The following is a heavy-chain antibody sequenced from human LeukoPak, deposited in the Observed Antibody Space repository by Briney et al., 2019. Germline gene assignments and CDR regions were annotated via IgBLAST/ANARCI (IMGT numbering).Heavy chain of an antibody. CDR3: AKAARRDSSSWYWVRMGYYYYMDV. Sequence: GGSLRLSCAASGFTFSSYAMSWVRQAPGKGLERVSAISGSGGSTYYADSVKGRFTISRDNSKNTLYLQMNSLRAEDTAVYYCAKAARRDSSSWYWVRMGYYYYMDVWGKGTTVTVSS. J-gene: IGHJ6*03. V-gene: IGHV3-23*01. D-gene: IGHD6-13*01. CDR2: ISGSGGST. CDR1: GFTFSSYA.